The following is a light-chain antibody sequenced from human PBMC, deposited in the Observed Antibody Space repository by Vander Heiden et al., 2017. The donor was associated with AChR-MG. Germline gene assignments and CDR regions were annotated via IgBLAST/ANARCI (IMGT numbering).Light chain of an antibody. CDR1: QSISIW. CDR3: QQYESSYT. V-gene: IGKV1-5*03. CDR2: KAS. Sequence: DIQMTQSPSTLSASVGDRITITCRASQSISIWLAWYQQKPGKAPKLLMYKASSLESGVPSRFSGSGSGTEFTLTISSLQPDDFATYFCQQYESSYTFGGGTKVEMK. J-gene: IGKJ4*01.